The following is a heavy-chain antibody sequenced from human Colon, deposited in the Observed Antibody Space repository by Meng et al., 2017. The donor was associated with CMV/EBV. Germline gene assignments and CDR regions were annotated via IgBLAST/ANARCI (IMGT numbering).Heavy chain of an antibody. J-gene: IGHJ4*02. Sequence: EVHLVESGGGLVKPGGSLRLSCAASGFTFTNAAMTWVRQASGKGLEWSGRIKSKIDGGKIDYAAPVRGRFAISRDDSKATVYLQIDTLEIEDTGMYYCTTLLRGFWGQGTLVTVSS. V-gene: IGHV3-15*01. CDR1: GFTFTNAA. D-gene: IGHD2-15*01. CDR3: TTLLRGF. CDR2: IKSKIDGGKI.